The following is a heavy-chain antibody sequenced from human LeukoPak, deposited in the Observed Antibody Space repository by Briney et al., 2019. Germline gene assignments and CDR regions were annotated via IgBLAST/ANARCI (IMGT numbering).Heavy chain of an antibody. CDR1: GFTFSSYS. J-gene: IGHJ6*02. Sequence: PGGSLRLSCAASGFTFSSYSMNWVRQAPGKGLEWVSSISSSSSYIYYADSVKGRFTISRDNAKNSLYLQMNSLRAEDTAVYYCARDRPHNYGDYYYYGMDVWGQGTTVTVSS. CDR3: ARDRPHNYGDYYYYGMDV. CDR2: ISSSSSYI. V-gene: IGHV3-21*01. D-gene: IGHD4-17*01.